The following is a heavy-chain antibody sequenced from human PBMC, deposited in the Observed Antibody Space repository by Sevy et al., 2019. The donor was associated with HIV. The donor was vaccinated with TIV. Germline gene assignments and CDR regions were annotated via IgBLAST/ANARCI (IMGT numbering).Heavy chain of an antibody. CDR1: GFTFGHHA. J-gene: IGHJ2*01. Sequence: GGSLRLSCTASGFTFGHHAMHWVRQAPGKGLEWVSGISWNGVSLAYAESVKGRFTISRDNAKKSLFLQMNSLRPEDTAFYYCAKVPGYSYALAMWDFDLWGRGTLVTVSS. CDR3: AKVPGYSYALAMWDFDL. D-gene: IGHD5-18*01. CDR2: ISWNGVSL. V-gene: IGHV3-9*01.